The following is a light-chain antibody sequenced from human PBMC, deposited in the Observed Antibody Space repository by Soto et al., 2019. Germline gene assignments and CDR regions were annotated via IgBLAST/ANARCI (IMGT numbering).Light chain of an antibody. CDR2: DVN. CDR3: SSYTTGGSYV. J-gene: IGLJ1*01. CDR1: SRDVGGYNS. Sequence: QSALTQPASVSGSPGLSIAISCTGTSRDVGGYNSVSWYQQQPGKAPKLMIYDVNNRPSGVSNRFSGSKSGNTASLTISGLQAEDEADYYCSSYTTGGSYVFGTGTKLTVL. V-gene: IGLV2-14*01.